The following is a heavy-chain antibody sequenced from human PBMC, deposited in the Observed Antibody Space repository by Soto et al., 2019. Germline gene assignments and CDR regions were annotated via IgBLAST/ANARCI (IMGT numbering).Heavy chain of an antibody. Sequence: QVQLQESGPGLVKPSQTLSLTCTVSGGSISSGGYYWSWIRQHPGKGLEWIGYIYYSGSTYYNPSLKSRVTISVDTSKNHFSLKLSSVTAADTAVYYCARDSGYYDSSYVWFDYWGQGTLVAVSS. V-gene: IGHV4-31*03. D-gene: IGHD3-22*01. CDR1: GGSISSGGYY. CDR3: ARDSGYYDSSYVWFDY. CDR2: IYYSGST. J-gene: IGHJ4*02.